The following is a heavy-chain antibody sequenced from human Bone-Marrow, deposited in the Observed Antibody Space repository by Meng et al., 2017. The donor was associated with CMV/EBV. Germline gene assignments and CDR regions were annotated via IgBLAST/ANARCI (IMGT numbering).Heavy chain of an antibody. J-gene: IGHJ4*02. V-gene: IGHV3-30*02. CDR1: GFTFSSYG. CDR2: IRYDGSNK. D-gene: IGHD3-22*01. CDR3: VLSSSGYYTPFDY. Sequence: GESLKISCAASGFTFSSYGMHWVRQAPGKGLEWVAFIRYDGSNKYYADSVKGRLTISRDNSKNTLYLQMNSLRAEDTAVYYSVLSSSGYYTPFDYWGQGTLVTVSS.